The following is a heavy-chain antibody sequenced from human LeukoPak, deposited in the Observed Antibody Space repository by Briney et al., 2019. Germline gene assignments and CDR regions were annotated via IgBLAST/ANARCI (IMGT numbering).Heavy chain of an antibody. V-gene: IGHV4-61*02. CDR3: AREYTLYRSGWFLDY. J-gene: IGHJ4*02. CDR2: IYTSGST. CDR1: GGSISSGSYY. Sequence: SETLSLTCTVSGGSISSGSYYWSWIRQPAGKGLEWIGRIYTSGSTNYNPSLKSRVTISVDTSKNQFSLKLSSVTAADTAVYYCAREYTLYRSGWFLDYWGQGTVVTVSS. D-gene: IGHD6-19*01.